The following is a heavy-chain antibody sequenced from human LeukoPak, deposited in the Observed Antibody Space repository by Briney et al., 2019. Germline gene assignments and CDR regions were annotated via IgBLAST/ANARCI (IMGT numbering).Heavy chain of an antibody. CDR2: ISYSEST. CDR1: GGSVSSYF. V-gene: IGHV4-59*02. D-gene: IGHD4-17*01. J-gene: IGHJ3*02. Sequence: SETLSLTCTVSGGSVSSYFWSWIRQPPGKGLEWIGYISYSESTNYNPSLKSRVTISLDTSKNQFSLKLSSVTAADTAVYYCARGIDTYGDYEPDGDAFDIWGQGTMVTVSS. CDR3: ARGIDTYGDYEPDGDAFDI.